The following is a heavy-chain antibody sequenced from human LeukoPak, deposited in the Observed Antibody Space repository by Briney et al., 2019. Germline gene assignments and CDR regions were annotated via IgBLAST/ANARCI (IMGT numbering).Heavy chain of an antibody. CDR1: GFTFSSYW. J-gene: IGHJ5*02. CDR3: ARGRRVPAAMGNWFDP. D-gene: IGHD2-2*01. Sequence: GGSLRLSCAASGFTFSSYWMSWVRQAPGKGLEWVANIKQDGSEKYYVDSVKGRFTISRDNAKSSLYLQMNSLRAEDTAVYYCARGRRVPAAMGNWFDPWGQGTLVTVSS. V-gene: IGHV3-7*01. CDR2: IKQDGSEK.